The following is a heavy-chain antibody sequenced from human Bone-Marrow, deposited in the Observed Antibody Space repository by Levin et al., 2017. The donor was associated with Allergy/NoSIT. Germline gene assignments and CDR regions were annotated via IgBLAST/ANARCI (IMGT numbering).Heavy chain of an antibody. V-gene: IGHV1-24*01. CDR1: GYTLTELS. CDR2: FDPEDGET. Sequence: ASVKVSCKVSGYTLTELSMHWVRQAPGKGLEWMGGFDPEDGETIYAQKFRGRVTMTEDTSTDTAYMELSSLRSEDTAVYYCATWPRVVVTTFDYWGQGTLVTVSS. CDR3: ATWPRVVVTTFDY. D-gene: IGHD2-21*02. J-gene: IGHJ4*02.